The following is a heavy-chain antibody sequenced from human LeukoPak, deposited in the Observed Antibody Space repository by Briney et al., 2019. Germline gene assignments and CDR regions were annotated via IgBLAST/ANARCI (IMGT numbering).Heavy chain of an antibody. CDR1: GITLSNYG. CDR3: AKRGVVIRVILVGFHKEAYYFDT. D-gene: IGHD3-22*01. V-gene: IGHV3-23*01. J-gene: IGHJ4*02. CDR2: ISDSGGSR. Sequence: GGSLRLSCAVSGITLSNYGMSWVRQAPGKGLEWVAGISDSGGSRNYADSVKGRFTISRDNPKNTLYLQMNSLRAEDTAVYFCAKRGVVIRVILVGFHKEAYYFDTWGQGALVTVSS.